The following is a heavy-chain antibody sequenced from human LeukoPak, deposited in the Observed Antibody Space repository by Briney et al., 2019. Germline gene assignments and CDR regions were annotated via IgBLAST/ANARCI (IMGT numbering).Heavy chain of an antibody. CDR3: ARGQYYYDSRGTERFDY. D-gene: IGHD3-22*01. CDR2: IYTSGST. Sequence: PSETLSLTCTVSGGSISSYYWSWIRQPAGKGLEWIGRIYTSGSTNYNPPLKSRVTMSVDTSKNQFSLKLSSVTAADTAVYYCARGQYYYDSRGTERFDYWGQGTLVTVSS. CDR1: GGSISSYY. V-gene: IGHV4-4*07. J-gene: IGHJ4*02.